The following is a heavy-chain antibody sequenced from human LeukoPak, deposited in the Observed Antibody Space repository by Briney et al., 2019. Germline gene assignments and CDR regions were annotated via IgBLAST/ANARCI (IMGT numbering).Heavy chain of an antibody. Sequence: PGGSLRLSCSASGFTFSSYAMHWVRQAPGKGLEYVSAISSNGGSTYYADSVKGRFTISRDNAKNSLYLQVNSLRVEDTAFYYCAKDNRRHYTSGPNPDSLHWGQGALVTVSS. V-gene: IGHV3-64*04. CDR2: ISSNGGST. CDR1: GFTFSSYA. J-gene: IGHJ4*02. CDR3: AKDNRRHYTSGPNPDSLH. D-gene: IGHD6-19*01.